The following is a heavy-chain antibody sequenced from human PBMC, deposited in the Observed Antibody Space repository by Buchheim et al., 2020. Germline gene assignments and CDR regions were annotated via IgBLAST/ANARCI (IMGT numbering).Heavy chain of an antibody. Sequence: EVQLLESGGGLVQPGGSLRLSCAASGFTFIGYAMNWVRQAPGKGLEWVSAISETGDNTHYADSVKGRFSISRDNSKNNHYLYMNSLRVEDTATYYCAKQYLDVPWGQGTL. D-gene: IGHD1-20*01. CDR1: GFTFIGYA. J-gene: IGHJ5*02. CDR2: ISETGDNT. CDR3: AKQYLDVP. V-gene: IGHV3-23*01.